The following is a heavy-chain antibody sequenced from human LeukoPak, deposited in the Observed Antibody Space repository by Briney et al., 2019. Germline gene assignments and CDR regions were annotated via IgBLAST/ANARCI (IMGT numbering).Heavy chain of an antibody. CDR1: GFTFSSYT. CDR3: ARAATVGQNWFDP. CDR2: ISYDGGNK. J-gene: IGHJ5*02. Sequence: GGSLRLSCAASGFTFSSYTMHWVRQAPGKGLEWVTVISYDGGNKIYADSVKGRFTISRDNSKNTLYMQMNSLRTEDTAVYYCARAATVGQNWFDPWGQGTLVTVSS. D-gene: IGHD4-11*01. V-gene: IGHV3-30-3*01.